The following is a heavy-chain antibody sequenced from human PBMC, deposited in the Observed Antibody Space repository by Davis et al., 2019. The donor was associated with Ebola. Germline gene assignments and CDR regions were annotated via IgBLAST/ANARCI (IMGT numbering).Heavy chain of an antibody. CDR2: INWNGGST. V-gene: IGHV3-23*01. D-gene: IGHD3-22*01. CDR3: AKSTYYYDSSGWAY. J-gene: IGHJ4*02. CDR1: GFTFSSYW. Sequence: GGSLRLSCAASGFTFSSYWMSWVRQAPGKGLEWVSGINWNGGSTGYADSVKGRFTISRDNSKNTLYLQMNSLRAEDTAVYYCAKSTYYYDSSGWAYWGQGTLVTVSS.